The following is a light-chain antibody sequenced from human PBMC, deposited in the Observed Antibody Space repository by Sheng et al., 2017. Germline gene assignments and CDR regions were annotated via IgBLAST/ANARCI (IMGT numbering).Light chain of an antibody. J-gene: IGKJ4*01. CDR1: QSVIRY. Sequence: EIGMTQFPVTLSVSPGERVTLSCRASQSVIRYLAWYQQKPGQAPRLLIYGASSRATGIPDRFNGSGSGTDFTLTISRLEPEDFAVYHCQQYSSSSGLTFGGGTKVEIK. CDR2: GAS. CDR3: QQYSSSSGLT. V-gene: IGKV3-20*01.